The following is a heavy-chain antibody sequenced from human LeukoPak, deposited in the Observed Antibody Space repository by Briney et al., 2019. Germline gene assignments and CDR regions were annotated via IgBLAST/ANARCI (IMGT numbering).Heavy chain of an antibody. CDR2: INDSGNT. V-gene: IGHV4-34*01. J-gene: IGHJ4*02. CDR3: ARAVRNTVWENYYFDY. D-gene: IGHD1-26*01. Sequence: SETLSLTCAVYGGSFSGYYWSWVRQPPGKGLEWIGEINDSGNTNYNPSLKSRITISVDTSKSQFSLKLNSVTAADTAVYYCARAVRNTVWENYYFDYWGQGALVTVSS. CDR1: GGSFSGYY.